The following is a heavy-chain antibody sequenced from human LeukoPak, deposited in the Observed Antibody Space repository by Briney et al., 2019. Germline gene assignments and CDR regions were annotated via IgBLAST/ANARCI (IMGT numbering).Heavy chain of an antibody. CDR2: IYYSGST. V-gene: IGHV4-59*01. Sequence: PSETLSLTCTVSGGSISSYYWSWIRQPPGKGLEWIGYIYYSGSTNYNPSLKSRVTISVDTSKNQFSLKLSSVSAADTAVYYCARDSKWEFDYWGQGTLVTVSS. D-gene: IGHD1-26*01. J-gene: IGHJ4*02. CDR1: GGSISSYY. CDR3: ARDSKWEFDY.